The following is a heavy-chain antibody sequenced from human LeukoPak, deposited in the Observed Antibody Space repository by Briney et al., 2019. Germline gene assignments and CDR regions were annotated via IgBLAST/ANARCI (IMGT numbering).Heavy chain of an antibody. CDR3: XXXXHDYGDYSHFDY. Sequence: SETLSLTCAVSGGSISSRNWWSWVRQPPGKGLEWVGEIYHSGSTNYNPSLKTRVTISVDKSKNQFSLKLSSVTAADTAVYYXXXXXHDYGDYSHFDYWGQGTLVTVSS. V-gene: IGHV4-4*02. CDR2: IYHSGST. CDR1: GGSISSRNW. D-gene: IGHD4-17*01. J-gene: IGHJ4*02.